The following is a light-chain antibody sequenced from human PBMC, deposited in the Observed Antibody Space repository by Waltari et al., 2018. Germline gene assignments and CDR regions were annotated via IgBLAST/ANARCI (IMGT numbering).Light chain of an antibody. Sequence: DIQMTQSPSSVSASVGDSVTITCRASQAISSWLAWYQKKPGKAPELLIYGASTLQSGVPSRFSGSGSGTDFTLTINGLQPEDLATYFCQQADSFPYTFGQGTKLEIE. J-gene: IGKJ2*01. CDR2: GAS. CDR3: QQADSFPYT. CDR1: QAISSW. V-gene: IGKV1-12*01.